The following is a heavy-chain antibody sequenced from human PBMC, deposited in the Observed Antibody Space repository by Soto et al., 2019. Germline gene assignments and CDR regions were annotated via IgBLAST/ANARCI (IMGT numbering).Heavy chain of an antibody. Sequence: GGSLRLSCAASGFTFSSYAMSWVRQAPGKGLEWVSAISGSGGSTYYADSVKGRFTISRDNSKNTLYLQMNSLRAEDTAVYYCAKVGRYLYWSTDYYGKYVWGQGTTDPVSS. V-gene: IGHV3-23*01. J-gene: IGHJ6*02. CDR2: ISGSGGST. CDR1: GFTFSSYA. D-gene: IGHD3-9*01. CDR3: AKVGRYLYWSTDYYGKYV.